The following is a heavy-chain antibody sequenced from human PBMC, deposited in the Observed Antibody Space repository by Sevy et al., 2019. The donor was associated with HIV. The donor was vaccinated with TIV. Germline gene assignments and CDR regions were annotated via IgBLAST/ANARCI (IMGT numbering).Heavy chain of an antibody. J-gene: IGHJ4*02. CDR2: INPNNGDT. CDR1: GYIFTDYL. CDR3: ARELAQLLKGFDF. V-gene: IGHV1-2*02. Sequence: ASVKVSCKASGYIFTDYLLHWVRQAPGQGPEWVGCINPNNGDTVFAQKFQGRITIDRDTSTTTVYLDLIRLTYDDTAIYYCARELAQLLKGFDFWGQRTLVTVSS. D-gene: IGHD3-10*01.